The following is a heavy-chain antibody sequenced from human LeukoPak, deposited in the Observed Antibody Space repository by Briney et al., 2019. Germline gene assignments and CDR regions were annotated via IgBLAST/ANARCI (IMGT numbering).Heavy chain of an antibody. CDR2: ISSSSSYI. CDR3: AREFGWLDLDY. CDR1: GFTFSSYG. J-gene: IGHJ4*02. D-gene: IGHD6-19*01. V-gene: IGHV3-21*01. Sequence: GGSLRLSCAASGFTFSSYGMNWVRQAPGKGLEWVSSISSSSSYIYYADSVKGRFTNSRDNAKNSLYLQMNSLRAEDTAVYYCAREFGWLDLDYWGQGTLVTVSS.